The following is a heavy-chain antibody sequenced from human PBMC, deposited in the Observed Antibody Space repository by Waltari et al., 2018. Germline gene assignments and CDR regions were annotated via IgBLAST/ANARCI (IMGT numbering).Heavy chain of an antibody. J-gene: IGHJ4*02. CDR2: INPNSGGT. CDR3: ARARDISSYNSMGY. D-gene: IGHD1-1*01. V-gene: IGHV1-2*02. CDR1: GYSFTDYY. Sequence: QVQLVQSGAEVKKPGASVKASCKASGYSFTDYYMHWVRQAPGQGLEWMGWINPNSGGTNYAQKFQGRVSVTRDTSISTAYMELSGLTSDDTAVYYCARARDISSYNSMGYWGQGTLVTVSS.